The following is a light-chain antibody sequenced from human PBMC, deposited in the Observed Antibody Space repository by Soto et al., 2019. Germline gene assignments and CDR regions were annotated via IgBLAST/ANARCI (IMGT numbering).Light chain of an antibody. CDR1: QSVRSSY. V-gene: IGKV3-20*01. CDR2: GAS. J-gene: IGKJ4*01. Sequence: EIVLTQSPGTLSLSPGERATLSCRASQSVRSSYLTWYQQKPDQAPRLLIYGASSRATGIPDRFSGSGSGTDFTLTISRLEPEDFAVYYCQQYGTSPLTFGGGTKVEIK. CDR3: QQYGTSPLT.